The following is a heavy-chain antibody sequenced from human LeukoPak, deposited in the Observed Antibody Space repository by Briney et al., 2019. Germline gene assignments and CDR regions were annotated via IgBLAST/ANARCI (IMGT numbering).Heavy chain of an antibody. V-gene: IGHV3-66*01. CDR3: ARLRVAYSSGWCFDY. D-gene: IGHD6-19*01. CDR2: IYSGDST. CDR1: RFTVSSNY. Sequence: GGSLRLSCAASRFTVSSNYMSWVRQAPGKGLEWVSVIYSGDSTYYADSVKGRFTISRDNSKNTLYLQMNSLRAEDTAVYYCARLRVAYSSGWCFDYWGQGTLVTVSS. J-gene: IGHJ4*02.